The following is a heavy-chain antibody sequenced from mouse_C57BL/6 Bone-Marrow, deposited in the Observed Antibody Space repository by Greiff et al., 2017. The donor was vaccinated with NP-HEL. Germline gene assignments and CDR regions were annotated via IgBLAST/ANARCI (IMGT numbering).Heavy chain of an antibody. CDR1: GYTFTDYN. CDR3: ARRPNYYGSSYDY. D-gene: IGHD1-1*01. J-gene: IGHJ2*01. Sequence: EVQRVESGPELVKPGASVKMSCKASGYTFTDYNMHWVKQSHGKSLEWIGYINPNNGGTSYNQKFKGKATLTVNKSSSTAYMELRSLTSEDSAVYYCARRPNYYGSSYDYWGQGTTLTVSS. V-gene: IGHV1-22*01. CDR2: INPNNGGT.